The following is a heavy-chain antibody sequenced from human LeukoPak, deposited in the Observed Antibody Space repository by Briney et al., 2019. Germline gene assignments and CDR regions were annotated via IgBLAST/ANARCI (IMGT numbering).Heavy chain of an antibody. Sequence: ASVKVSCKATGGTFSSYAINWVRQAPGQGLEWMGRIIPNLGIATYAQKFQGRVTITADKSTSTAYMELSSLRSEDTAVYYCAREEYYYDSSGYYPHYYFDYWGQGTLVTVSS. CDR2: IIPNLGIA. V-gene: IGHV1-69*04. CDR1: GGTFSSYA. D-gene: IGHD3-22*01. J-gene: IGHJ4*02. CDR3: AREEYYYDSSGYYPHYYFDY.